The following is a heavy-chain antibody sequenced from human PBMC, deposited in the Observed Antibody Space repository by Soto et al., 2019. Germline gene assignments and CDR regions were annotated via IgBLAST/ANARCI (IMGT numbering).Heavy chain of an antibody. CDR1: GFTFSSYS. V-gene: IGHV3-48*01. D-gene: IGHD5-12*01. CDR3: ARDWSGYSGYFHPYGMDV. Sequence: PGGSLRLSCAASGFTFSSYSMNWVRQAPGKGLEWVSYISSSSSTYYADSVKGRFTISRDNSKNTLYLQMNSLRAEDTAVYYCARDWSGYSGYFHPYGMDVWGQGTTVTVSS. J-gene: IGHJ6*02. CDR2: ISSSSST.